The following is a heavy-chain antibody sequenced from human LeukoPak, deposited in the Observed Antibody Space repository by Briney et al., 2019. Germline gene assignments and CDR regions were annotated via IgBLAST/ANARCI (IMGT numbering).Heavy chain of an antibody. J-gene: IGHJ4*02. CDR3: ARDPGLLWFGELLPSNFDY. CDR2: IYYSGST. D-gene: IGHD3-10*01. Sequence: SETLSLTRTVSGGSISSYYWSWIRQPPGKGLEWIGYIYYSGSTNYNPSLKSRVTISVDTSKNQFSLKLSSVTAADTAVYYCARDPGLLWFGELLPSNFDYWGQGTLVTVSS. CDR1: GGSISSYY. V-gene: IGHV4-59*01.